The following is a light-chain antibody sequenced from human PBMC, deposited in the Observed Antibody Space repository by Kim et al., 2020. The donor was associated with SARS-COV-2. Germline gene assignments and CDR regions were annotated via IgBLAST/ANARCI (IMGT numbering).Light chain of an antibody. CDR1: KLGDKY. J-gene: IGLJ2*01. CDR3: QAWDSSAVV. CDR2: QDS. Sequence: SYELTQPPSVSVSPGQTASITCSGEKLGDKYACWYQQKPGQSPVLVIYQDSKRPSGIPERFSGFNSGNTATLTISGTQAMDEADYYCQAWDSSAVVFGGGTQLTVL. V-gene: IGLV3-1*01.